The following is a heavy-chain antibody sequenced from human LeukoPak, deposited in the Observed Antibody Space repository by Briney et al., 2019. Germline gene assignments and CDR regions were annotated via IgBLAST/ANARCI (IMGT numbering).Heavy chain of an antibody. D-gene: IGHD6-13*01. CDR3: ARVYYSSSYDYWYFDL. J-gene: IGHJ2*01. CDR2: IYYSGST. Sequence: RSETLSLTCTVSGGSISSSSYYWGWIRQPPGKGLEWIGSIYYSGSTYYNPSLKSRVTISVDTSKNQFSLKLSSVTAADTAVYYCARVYYSSSYDYWYFDLWGRGTLVTVSS. CDR1: GGSISSSSYY. V-gene: IGHV4-39*07.